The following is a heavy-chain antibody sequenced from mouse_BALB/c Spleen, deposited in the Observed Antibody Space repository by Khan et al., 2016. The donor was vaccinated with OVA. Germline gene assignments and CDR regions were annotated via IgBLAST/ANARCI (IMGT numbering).Heavy chain of an antibody. Sequence: EVELVESGGGLVQPGGSRKLSCAASGFTFSSFGMHWVRQAPEKGLEWVAYISSGSSTIYYANTVKVRFTISSGNPKNPLFLQMTSLRSEDTAMYYCARRGVKYYAMDYVGLGTAVTLSS. CDR3: ARRGVKYYAMDY. CDR1: GFTFSSFG. D-gene: IGHD2-5*01. J-gene: IGHJ4*01. CDR2: ISSGSSTI. V-gene: IGHV5-17*02.